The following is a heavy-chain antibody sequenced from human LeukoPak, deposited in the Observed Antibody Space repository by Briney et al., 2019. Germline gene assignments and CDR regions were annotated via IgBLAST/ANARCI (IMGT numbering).Heavy chain of an antibody. V-gene: IGHV4-34*01. CDR2: INHSGST. J-gene: IGHJ4*02. Sequence: PSETLSLTCAVYGGSFSGYYWSWIRQPPGKGLEWIGEINHSGSTNYNPSLKSRVTISLDTSKNQFSLKLTSVTAADTAVYYCARGGDGYNLFDYWGQGTLVTVSS. D-gene: IGHD5-24*01. CDR1: GGSFSGYY. CDR3: ARGGDGYNLFDY.